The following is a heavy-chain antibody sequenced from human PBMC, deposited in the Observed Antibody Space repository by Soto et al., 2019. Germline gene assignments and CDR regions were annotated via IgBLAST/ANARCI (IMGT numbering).Heavy chain of an antibody. CDR1: GYSFKNYA. Sequence: ASVKVSCKATGYSFKNYAVHWVRQAPGQRLEWMGFTNEGSGNTRFSQKFQGRISITRDTSASTVYLDLSSLTSEDTAIYYCARDDRSVSGVVTFDHWGPGTLVTVSS. J-gene: IGHJ4*02. D-gene: IGHD3-3*01. CDR2: TNEGSGNT. V-gene: IGHV1-3*01. CDR3: ARDDRSVSGVVTFDH.